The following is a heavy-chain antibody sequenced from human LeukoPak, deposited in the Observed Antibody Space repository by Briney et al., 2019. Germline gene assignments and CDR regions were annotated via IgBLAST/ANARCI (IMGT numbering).Heavy chain of an antibody. J-gene: IGHJ1*01. CDR1: GLTFRNYW. Sequence: PGGSLRLSCVASGLTFRNYWMSWVRLAPGKGPEWVANTNQDGSEKYYLDSVKGRFTISRDNAKNSLYLQMNSLRAEDTAVHYCARELVVGPAEYFQDWGQGTLVTVSS. D-gene: IGHD2-8*02. CDR2: TNQDGSEK. V-gene: IGHV3-7*01. CDR3: ARELVVGPAEYFQD.